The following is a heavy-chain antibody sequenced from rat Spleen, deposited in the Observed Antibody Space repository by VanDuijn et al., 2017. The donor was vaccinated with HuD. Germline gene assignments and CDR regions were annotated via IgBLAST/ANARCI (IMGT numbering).Heavy chain of an antibody. CDR1: GFPFSNYY. V-gene: IGHV5-27*01. Sequence: EVQLVESGGGLVQPGGSLKLSCAASGFPFSNYYMAWVRQTPTKGLEWVAYISFDGGGTYYRDSVKGRFTISRDNAKSTLYLQMDSLRSEDTATYYCATAVMDAWGQGASVTVSS. J-gene: IGHJ4*01. CDR3: ATAVMDA. CDR2: ISFDGGGT.